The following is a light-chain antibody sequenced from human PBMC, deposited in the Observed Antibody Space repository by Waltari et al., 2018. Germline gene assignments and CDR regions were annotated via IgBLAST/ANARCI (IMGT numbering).Light chain of an antibody. CDR2: SDN. CDR1: NIGSKN. J-gene: IGLJ3*02. CDR3: QIWDSRTDHWV. V-gene: IGLV3-21*01. Sequence: SYDVTQPHSVSVSPGQTARITCGGENIGSKNVHWYQLKPLQAALLVIYSDNRRPSGNPGRFSGTNSGNTATLTISGVEAGDEADYSCQIWDSRTDHWVFGGGTRLTVL.